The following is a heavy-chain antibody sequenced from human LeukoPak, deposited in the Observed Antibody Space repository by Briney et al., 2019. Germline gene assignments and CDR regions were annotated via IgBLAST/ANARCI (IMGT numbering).Heavy chain of an antibody. J-gene: IGHJ4*02. V-gene: IGHV4-38-2*01. D-gene: IGHD6-19*01. CDR2: IDHSGST. Sequence: SETLSLTCAVSGYSTSSGYYWGWIGQPPGKGLEWIGSIDHSGSTYYNPSLTSRVTISVDTSKNQFSLKLNSVTAADTAVYYCARIAVAARLDYWGQGTLVTVSS. CDR1: GYSTSSGYY. CDR3: ARIAVAARLDY.